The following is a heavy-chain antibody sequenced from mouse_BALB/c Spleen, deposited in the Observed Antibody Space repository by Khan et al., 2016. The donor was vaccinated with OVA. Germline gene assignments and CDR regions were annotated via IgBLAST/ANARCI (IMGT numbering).Heavy chain of an antibody. D-gene: IGHD2-1*01. CDR3: ARDGNYIDY. CDR1: GYSITSGYS. Sequence: VQLKQSGPDLVKPSQSLSLTCTVTGYSITSGYSWHWIRQLPGNKLEWMGYIYHSGSINYNPSLKSRFSITRDTSKNLFFLQLNSVTTEDTATXYCARDGNYIDYWGQGTSVTVSS. CDR2: IYHSGSI. J-gene: IGHJ4*01. V-gene: IGHV3-1*02.